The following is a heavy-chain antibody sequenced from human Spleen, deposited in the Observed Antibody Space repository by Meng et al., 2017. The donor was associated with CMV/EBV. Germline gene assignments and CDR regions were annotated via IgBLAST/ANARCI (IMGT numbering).Heavy chain of an antibody. CDR2: INESGDRT. J-gene: IGHJ2*01. V-gene: IGHV3-23*04. CDR1: GFTFSTYS. Sequence: VQRVECGGCLVKPGGSLRSSCAAVGFTFSTYSMTWVRQAPGKGLEWVSGINESGDRTYHADSVKGRFTISRDNYKNTLYLQMNSLRAEDTAVYYCAGRPHVDLWGRGTLVTVSS. CDR3: AGRPHVDL. D-gene: IGHD2-15*01.